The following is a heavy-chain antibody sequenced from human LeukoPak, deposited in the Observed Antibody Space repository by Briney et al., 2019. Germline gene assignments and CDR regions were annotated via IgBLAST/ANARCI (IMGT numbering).Heavy chain of an antibody. CDR2: IYYSGST. CDR1: GGSISTYY. V-gene: IGHV4-59*01. Sequence: SETLSLTCTVSGGSISTYYWSWIRQPPGKGLEWIGYIYYSGSTNYNPSLKSRVTISVDTSKNQFSLKLRSVTAADTAVYYCAKGDTTWELPHDYWGQGTLVTVSS. CDR3: AKGDTTWELPHDY. J-gene: IGHJ4*02. D-gene: IGHD1-26*01.